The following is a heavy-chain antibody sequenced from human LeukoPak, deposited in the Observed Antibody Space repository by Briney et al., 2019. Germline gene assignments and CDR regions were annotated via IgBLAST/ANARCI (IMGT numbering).Heavy chain of an antibody. V-gene: IGHV3-30*02. CDR2: IRYDGSNK. Sequence: PGGSLRLSCAASGFTFSSYGMHWVRQAPGKGLEWVAFIRYDGSNKYYADSVKGRLTISRDNSKNTLYLQMNSLRAEDTAVYYCARFGELSPYYYYYYMDVWGKGTTVTISS. J-gene: IGHJ6*03. CDR3: ARFGELSPYYYYYYMDV. CDR1: GFTFSSYG. D-gene: IGHD3-10*01.